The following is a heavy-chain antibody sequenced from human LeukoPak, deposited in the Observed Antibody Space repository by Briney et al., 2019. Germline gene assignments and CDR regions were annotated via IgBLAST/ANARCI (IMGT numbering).Heavy chain of an antibody. CDR2: IIPIFGTA. D-gene: IGHD1-26*01. Sequence: SVKVSCKASGGTFSSYAISWVRQAPGQGLEWMGGIIPIFGTANYAQKFQERVTITRDMSTSTAYMELSSLRSEDTAVYYCAADPLSLSGSYSSWGQGTLVTVSS. J-gene: IGHJ5*02. V-gene: IGHV1-69*05. CDR3: AADPLSLSGSYSS. CDR1: GGTFSSYA.